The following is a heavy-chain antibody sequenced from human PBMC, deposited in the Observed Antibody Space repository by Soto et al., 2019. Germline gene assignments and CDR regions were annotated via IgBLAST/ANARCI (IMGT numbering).Heavy chain of an antibody. CDR1: GYTFSSYG. Sequence: QIQLVQSGAEVKKPGASVKVSCRASGYTFSSYGIIWVRQAPGQGLEWMGWISGYSGNTKYAQKFQGRVTMTTDTSTDTAYMELRSLRSDDTAVYYCARGTSVDYWGQGTLVTVSS. V-gene: IGHV1-18*04. J-gene: IGHJ4*02. CDR3: ARGTSVDY. CDR2: ISGYSGNT.